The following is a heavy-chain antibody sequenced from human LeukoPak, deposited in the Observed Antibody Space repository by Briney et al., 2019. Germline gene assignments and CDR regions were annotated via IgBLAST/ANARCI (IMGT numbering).Heavy chain of an antibody. CDR3: ARDTDGYNLDVHDRDY. J-gene: IGHJ4*02. D-gene: IGHD5-24*01. V-gene: IGHV1-69*04. CDR2: IIPILGIA. CDR1: GYTFTGYY. Sequence: ASVKVSCKASGYTFTGYYMHWVRQAPGQGLKWMGRIIPILGIANYAQKFQGRVTITADKSTSTAYMELSSLRSEDTAVYYCARDTDGYNLDVHDRDYWGQGTLVTVSS.